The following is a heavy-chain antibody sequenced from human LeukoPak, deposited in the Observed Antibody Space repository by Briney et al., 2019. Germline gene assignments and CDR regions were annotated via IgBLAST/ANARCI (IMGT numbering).Heavy chain of an antibody. CDR2: ISTNGDRT. CDR3: ARGVAISSSGWYDTFDY. V-gene: IGHV3-64*02. CDR1: GFTFSNSA. J-gene: IGHJ4*02. D-gene: IGHD6-19*01. Sequence: GSLRLSCAASGFTFSNSAMYWVRQAPGKGLEFVSVISTNGDRTYYADSVKGRFTISRDNSKNTLYLQMGSLRADDMAVYYCARGVAISSSGWYDTFDYWGQGALVTVSS.